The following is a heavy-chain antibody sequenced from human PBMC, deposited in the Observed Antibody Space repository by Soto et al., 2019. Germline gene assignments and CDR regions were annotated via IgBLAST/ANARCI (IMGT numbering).Heavy chain of an antibody. D-gene: IGHD3-10*01. CDR3: ASGRVRGVIKTSYYYYYGMDV. V-gene: IGHV4-34*01. CDR1: GGSFSGYY. Sequence: SETLSLTCAVYGGSFSGYYCIFIRHPPFKGLEWIGEINHSGSTNYNPSLKSRVTISVDTSKDQFSLKLSSVTAADTAVYYCASGRVRGVIKTSYYYYYGMDVWGQGTTVTVSS. CDR2: INHSGST. J-gene: IGHJ6*02.